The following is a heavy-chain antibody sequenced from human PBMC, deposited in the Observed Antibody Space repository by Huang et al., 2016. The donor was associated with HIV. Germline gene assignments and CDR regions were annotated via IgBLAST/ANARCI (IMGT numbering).Heavy chain of an antibody. D-gene: IGHD6-13*01. Sequence: QVRLVESGGGVVQPGASLTLSCSAFGFPFSAYGIDWVRQAPGKVLGWVSFIRYDGNNDYLIGSVKGRFTISRDNSNNTLYLRMNSLRPEDTAVYYCVKERGSSRARSSFDFWGQGTSVIVSS. CDR1: GFPFSAYG. V-gene: IGHV3-30*02. CDR2: IRYDGNND. J-gene: IGHJ3*01. CDR3: VKERGSSRARSSFDF.